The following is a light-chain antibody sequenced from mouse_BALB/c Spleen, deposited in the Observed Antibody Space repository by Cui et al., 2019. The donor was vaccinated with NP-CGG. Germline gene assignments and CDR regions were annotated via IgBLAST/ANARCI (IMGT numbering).Light chain of an antibody. CDR2: GTN. Sequence: QAVVSQESALTTSPGEKVTLTGRSSTGAVTTSNYANWVQEKPDHLFTGLIGGTNNRAPGVPARFSGSLIGDKAALTITGAQTEDEAIYFCALWYSNHWVFGGGTKLTVL. V-gene: IGLV1*01. CDR1: TGAVTTSNY. J-gene: IGLJ1*01. CDR3: ALWYSNHWV.